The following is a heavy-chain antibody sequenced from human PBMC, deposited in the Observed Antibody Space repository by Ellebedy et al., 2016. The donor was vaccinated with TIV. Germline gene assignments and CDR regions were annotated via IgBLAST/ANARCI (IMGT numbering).Heavy chain of an antibody. D-gene: IGHD3-3*01. V-gene: IGHV3-30-3*01. J-gene: IGHJ6*02. CDR3: TTDGALMVTIFGVVISSYLGGMDV. CDR1: GFTFSSYA. Sequence: GGSLRLXXAASGFTFSSYAMHWVRQAPGKGLEWVAVISYDGSNKYYADSVKGRFTISRDNSKNTLYLQMNSLKTEDTAVYYCTTDGALMVTIFGVVISSYLGGMDVWGQGTTVTVSS. CDR2: ISYDGSNK.